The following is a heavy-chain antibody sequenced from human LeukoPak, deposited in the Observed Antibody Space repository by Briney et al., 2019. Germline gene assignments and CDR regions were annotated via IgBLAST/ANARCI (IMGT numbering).Heavy chain of an antibody. J-gene: IGHJ3*02. CDR2: VDPEDGET. V-gene: IGHV1-69-2*01. Sequence: ASVKVSCKVSGYTFTDYYMHWVQQAPGKGLEWMGLVDPEDGETIYAEKFQGRVTITADTSTDTAYMELSSLRSEDTAVYYCATLPSNADAFDIWGQGTMVTVSS. CDR3: ATLPSNADAFDI. D-gene: IGHD6-6*01. CDR1: GYTFTDYY.